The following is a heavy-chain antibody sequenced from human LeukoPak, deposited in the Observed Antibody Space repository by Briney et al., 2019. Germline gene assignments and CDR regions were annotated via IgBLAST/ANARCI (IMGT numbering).Heavy chain of an antibody. Sequence: GSSVKVSCKASGGTFSSNAISWVRQAPGQGLEWMGGIIPLFGAANYAQKFQGRVTITADESTSTAYMDLSSLRSEDTAVYYCVSGEVTNLDSWGQGTLVTVSS. V-gene: IGHV1-69*01. CDR3: VSGEVTNLDS. CDR1: GGTFSSNA. J-gene: IGHJ4*02. CDR2: IIPLFGAA.